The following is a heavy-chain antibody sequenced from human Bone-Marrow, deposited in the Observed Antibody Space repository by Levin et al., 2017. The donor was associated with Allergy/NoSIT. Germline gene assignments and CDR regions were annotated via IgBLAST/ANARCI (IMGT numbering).Heavy chain of an antibody. J-gene: IGHJ4*02. CDR1: GFVFSNYA. V-gene: IGHV3-23*01. CDR2: ISGCGGIT. D-gene: IGHD2-8*01. Sequence: LSLTCAASGFVFSNYAMNWVRQAPGKGLEWVSQISGCGGITHYADSVKGRFTFSRDNSKNTLYLQMNSLRAEDTAVYYCAGYDTNASHSPYDCWGQGTLLTVSS. CDR3: AGYDTNASHSPYDC.